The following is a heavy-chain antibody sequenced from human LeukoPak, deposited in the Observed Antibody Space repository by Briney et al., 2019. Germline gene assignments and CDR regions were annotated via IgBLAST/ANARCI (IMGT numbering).Heavy chain of an antibody. J-gene: IGHJ4*02. D-gene: IGHD2-2*01. Sequence: PGGSLRLPCAASGFTFSNAWMSWVRQAPGKGLEWVGRIKSKTDSGTTDYAAPVKGRFTISRDDSKNTLYLLMNSLKTEDSAVYYCTTAPAQSDYWGQGTLVTVSS. CDR1: GFTFSNAW. CDR3: TTAPAQSDY. V-gene: IGHV3-15*01. CDR2: IKSKTDSGTT.